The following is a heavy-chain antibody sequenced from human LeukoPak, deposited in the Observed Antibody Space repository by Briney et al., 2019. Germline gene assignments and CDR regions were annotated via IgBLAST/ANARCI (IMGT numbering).Heavy chain of an antibody. J-gene: IGHJ4*02. D-gene: IGHD1-26*01. V-gene: IGHV1-2*02. Sequence: ASVKVSCKASGYTFTGYYMHWVRQAPGQGLEWMGWINPNSGSTNYAQKFQGRVTMTRDTSISTAYMELSRLRSDDTAVYYCARTILLGATRLLDYWGQGTLVTVSS. CDR1: GYTFTGYY. CDR3: ARTILLGATRLLDY. CDR2: INPNSGST.